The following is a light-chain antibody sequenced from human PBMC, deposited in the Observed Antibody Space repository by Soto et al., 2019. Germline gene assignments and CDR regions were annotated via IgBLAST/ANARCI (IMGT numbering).Light chain of an antibody. CDR3: QQYNSYS. J-gene: IGKJ4*01. Sequence: DIQMTQSPSTLSASVGDRFTITCRAIQRIISWLAWYQKKPGKAPKLLIYDASSLESGVPSRFSGSGSGTEFTLTISSMQPDDFATYYCQQYNSYSFGGGTKVDIK. V-gene: IGKV1-5*01. CDR1: QRIISW. CDR2: DAS.